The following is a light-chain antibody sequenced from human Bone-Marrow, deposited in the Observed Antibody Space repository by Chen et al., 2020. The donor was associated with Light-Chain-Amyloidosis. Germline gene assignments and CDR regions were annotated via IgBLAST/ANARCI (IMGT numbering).Light chain of an antibody. J-gene: IGLJ2*01. V-gene: IGLV3-25*03. CDR1: DLPTKY. CDR2: RDT. CDR3: QSADSSGTYEVI. Sequence: SYELTQPPSVSVSPGQTARITCSGDDLPTKYAYWYQQKPGQAPVLVIHRDTERPSGISERFSCSSSGTTATLTISGVQAEDEAEYHCQSADSSGTYEVIFGGGTKLTVL.